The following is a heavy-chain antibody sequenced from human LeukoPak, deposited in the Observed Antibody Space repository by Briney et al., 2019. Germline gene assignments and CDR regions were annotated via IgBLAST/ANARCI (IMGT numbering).Heavy chain of an antibody. CDR2: ISYDGSNK. D-gene: IGHD6-13*01. CDR1: GFTFSSYA. Sequence: GGSLRLSCAASGFTFSSYAMHWVRQAPGKGLEWVAVISYDGSNKYYADSVKGRFTISRDNSKNTLYLQMNSLRAEDTAVYYCARDSRIAAARVFDYWGQGTLVTVSS. J-gene: IGHJ4*02. V-gene: IGHV3-30-3*01. CDR3: ARDSRIAAARVFDY.